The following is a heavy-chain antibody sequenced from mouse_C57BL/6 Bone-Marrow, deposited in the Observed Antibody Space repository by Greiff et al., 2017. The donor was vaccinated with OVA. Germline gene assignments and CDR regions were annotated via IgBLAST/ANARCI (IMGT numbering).Heavy chain of an antibody. CDR1: GYSFTDYN. CDR2: INPNYGTT. J-gene: IGHJ4*01. D-gene: IGHD2-2*01. Sequence: EVHLVESGPELVKPGASVKISCKASGYSFTDYNMNWVKQSNGKSLEWIGVINPNYGTTSYNQKFKGKATLTVDQSSSTAYMQLNSLTSEDSAVYYCARGGLWLRRRNAMDYWGQGTSVTVSS. V-gene: IGHV1-39*01. CDR3: ARGGLWLRRRNAMDY.